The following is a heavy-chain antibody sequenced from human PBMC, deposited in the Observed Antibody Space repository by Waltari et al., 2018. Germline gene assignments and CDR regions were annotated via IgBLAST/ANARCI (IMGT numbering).Heavy chain of an antibody. V-gene: IGHV4-59*01. CDR2: IYYSGST. J-gene: IGHJ5*02. CDR1: GGSISSYY. CDR3: ARASGGNWFDP. Sequence: QVQLQESGPGLVKPSETLSLTCTVSGGSISSYYWSWIRQPPGKGLEWIGYIYYSGSTNYNPSLKIRVTISVDTSKNQFSLKLSSVTAADTAVYYCARASGGNWFDPWGQGTLVTVSS. D-gene: IGHD1-26*01.